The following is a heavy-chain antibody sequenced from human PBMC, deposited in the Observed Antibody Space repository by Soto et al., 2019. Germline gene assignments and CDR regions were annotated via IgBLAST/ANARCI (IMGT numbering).Heavy chain of an antibody. CDR2: IWYDGSNK. D-gene: IGHD6-19*01. V-gene: IGHV3-33*01. Sequence: QVQLVESGGGVVQPGRSLRLSCAASGYTFSSYGMHWVRQAPGKGLEWVAVIWYDGSNKYYADSVKGRFTISRDNSKNTLYLQMNSLRAEDTAVYYCASSGIAVAGTFHGMDVWGQGTTVTVSS. CDR1: GYTFSSYG. J-gene: IGHJ6*02. CDR3: ASSGIAVAGTFHGMDV.